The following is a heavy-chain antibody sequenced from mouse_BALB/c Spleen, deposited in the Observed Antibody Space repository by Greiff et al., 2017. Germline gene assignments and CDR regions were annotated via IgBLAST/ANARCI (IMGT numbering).Heavy chain of an antibody. D-gene: IGHD2-4*01. V-gene: IGHV2-9*02. J-gene: IGHJ3*01. CDR1: GFSLTSYG. CDR2: IWAGGST. CDR3: ARKYDYDQGFAY. Sequence: VKLMESGPGLVAPSQSLSITCTVSGFSLTSYGVHWVRQPPGKGLEWLGVIWAGGSTNYNSALMSSLTISKDNSKSQVFLKMNSLQTEDTAMYYCARKYDYDQGFAYWGQGTLVTVSA.